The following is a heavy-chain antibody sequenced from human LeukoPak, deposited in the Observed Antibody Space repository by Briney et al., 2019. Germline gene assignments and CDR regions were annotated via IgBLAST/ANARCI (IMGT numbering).Heavy chain of an antibody. CDR1: GGSISSGSYY. CDR2: IYYSGST. V-gene: IGHV4-61*01. J-gene: IGHJ4*02. CDR3: ARTVTSFDY. Sequence: SSQTLSLTCTVSGGSISSGSYYWSWIRQPPGKGLEWIGYIYYSGSTNYNPSLKSRVTISVDTSKNQFSLKLSSVTAADTAVYYCARTVTSFDYWGQGTLVTVSS. D-gene: IGHD4-17*01.